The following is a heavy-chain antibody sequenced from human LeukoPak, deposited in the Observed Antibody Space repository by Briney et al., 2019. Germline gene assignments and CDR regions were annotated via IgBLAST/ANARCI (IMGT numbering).Heavy chain of an antibody. Sequence: GGSLRLSCAASGFTFSDYYMSWIRQAPGKGLEWISYISTRGTTIYYADSVKGRFTISRDIYKNTLYLQLSRLRAEDTAVYYCTKGPLSDVLLVPASIDWGQGTQVTVSS. CDR2: ISTRGTTI. D-gene: IGHD2-2*02. CDR3: TKGPLSDVLLVPASID. V-gene: IGHV3-11*01. J-gene: IGHJ4*02. CDR1: GFTFSDYY.